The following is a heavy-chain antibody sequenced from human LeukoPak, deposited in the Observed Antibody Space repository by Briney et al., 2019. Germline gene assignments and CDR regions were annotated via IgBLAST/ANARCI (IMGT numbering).Heavy chain of an antibody. Sequence: KSSETLSLTCTVSGGSISSSSYYWSWIRQPPGKGLEWIGYIYYSGSTNYNPSLKSRVTISVDTSKNQFSLKLSSVTAADTAVYYCARDKVVPAAIYYYYYMDVWGKGTTVTVSS. D-gene: IGHD2-2*01. J-gene: IGHJ6*03. V-gene: IGHV4-61*01. CDR1: GGSISSSSYY. CDR3: ARDKVVPAAIYYYYYMDV. CDR2: IYYSGST.